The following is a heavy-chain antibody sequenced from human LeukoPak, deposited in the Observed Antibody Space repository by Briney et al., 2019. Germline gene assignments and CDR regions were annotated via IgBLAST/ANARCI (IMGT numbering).Heavy chain of an antibody. J-gene: IGHJ6*03. Sequence: PGGSLRLSCAASGFTFSSYGMHWVRQAPGKGLEWVAFIRYDGSNKYYADSVKGRFTISRDNPKNTLYLQMNSLRAEDTAVYYCARDQSGYSRLIRFNLWTYYYYYYMDVWGKGTTVTVSS. CDR2: IRYDGSNK. CDR3: ARDQSGYSRLIRFNLWTYYYYYYMDV. D-gene: IGHD5-18*01. V-gene: IGHV3-30*02. CDR1: GFTFSSYG.